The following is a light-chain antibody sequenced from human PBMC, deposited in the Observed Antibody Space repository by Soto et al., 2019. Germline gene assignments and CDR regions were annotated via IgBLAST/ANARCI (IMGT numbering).Light chain of an antibody. CDR3: QQYYEWPRGT. CDR2: SAS. V-gene: IGKV3-15*01. J-gene: IGKJ1*01. CDR1: QNVISN. Sequence: EIVMTQSPGTLSLSPGERSTLCVMSSQNVISNLAWYQQRPGQAPRLLIYSASTRATGIPARFSGSGSGTEFTLTISSLQSGDAAVYYCQQYYEWPRGTFGQGTKVDIK.